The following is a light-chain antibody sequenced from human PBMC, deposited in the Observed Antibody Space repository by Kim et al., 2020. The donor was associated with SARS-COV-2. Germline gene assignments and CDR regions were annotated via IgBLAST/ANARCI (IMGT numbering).Light chain of an antibody. CDR2: ATS. V-gene: IGKV3-20*01. CDR1: QTVSSTS. J-gene: IGKJ3*01. CDR3: QQNNGSLFT. Sequence: EIVLTQSPDTLSLSPGEGATLSCRASQTVSSTSSAWYQQKPGQAPSLLIYATSSRATGIPDRVSGSGSGTDFTLTISRREPEDFAVYYCQQNNGSLFTFGPGTKVDIK.